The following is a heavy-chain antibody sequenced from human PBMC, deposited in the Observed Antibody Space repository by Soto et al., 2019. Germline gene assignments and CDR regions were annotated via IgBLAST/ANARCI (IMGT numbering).Heavy chain of an antibody. CDR3: AKRDSTGYYYFNY. D-gene: IGHD3-22*01. CDR2: IGGSSDST. J-gene: IGHJ4*02. V-gene: IGHV3-23*01. Sequence: HPVGSLRLSCAAPGFTFRSYAMSWVRQPPGKGLEWVSGIGGSSDSTFYAHSVKGRFTISRDNSKDTLYLQMNSLRAEDTAVYYCAKRDSTGYYYFNYWGQGTLVTVSS. CDR1: GFTFRSYA.